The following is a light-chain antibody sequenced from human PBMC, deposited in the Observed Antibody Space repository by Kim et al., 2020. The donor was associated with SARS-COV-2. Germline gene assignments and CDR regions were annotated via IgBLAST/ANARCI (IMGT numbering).Light chain of an antibody. CDR3: QHYIRFPYT. CDR2: QAS. V-gene: IGKV1-5*03. CDR1: QIINTF. Sequence: YASVGDRVTSTCRASQIINTFLAWYKQKPGKAPDLLIYQASSLQIGVPSRFSGSGSGTEFTLTINSLQPDDFATYDCQHYIRFPYTFGQGTKLEI. J-gene: IGKJ2*01.